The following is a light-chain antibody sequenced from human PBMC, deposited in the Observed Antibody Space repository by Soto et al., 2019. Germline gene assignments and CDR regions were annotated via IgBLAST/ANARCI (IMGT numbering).Light chain of an antibody. V-gene: IGKV1-8*01. CDR3: QQYNSYPLT. CDR1: QGISSY. Sequence: AIRMTQSPSSFSASTGDRVTITCRASQGISSYLAWYQQKPGKAPKLLIYAASTLQSGVPSRFSGSGSGTDFTLTISFLQSEDFATYYCQQYNSYPLTFGGGTKVEIK. J-gene: IGKJ4*01. CDR2: AAS.